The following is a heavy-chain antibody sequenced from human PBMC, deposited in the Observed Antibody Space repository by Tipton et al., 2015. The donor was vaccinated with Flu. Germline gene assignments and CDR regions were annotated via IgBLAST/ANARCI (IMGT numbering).Heavy chain of an antibody. Sequence: GSLRLSCAASEITFSNYGMVWVRQAPGKGLEWVSAITGSGDITYFADSVKGRFTISRDNSKNTLFLQVNSLRVEDTAVYYCAKGREAYSTSPFDIWGQGTMVTVSS. J-gene: IGHJ3*02. V-gene: IGHV3-23*01. D-gene: IGHD2-2*01. CDR2: ITGSGDIT. CDR3: AKGREAYSTSPFDI. CDR1: EITFSNYG.